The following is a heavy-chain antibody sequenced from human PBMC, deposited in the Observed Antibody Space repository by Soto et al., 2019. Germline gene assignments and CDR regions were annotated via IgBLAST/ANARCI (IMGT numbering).Heavy chain of an antibody. CDR3: ARRYGYYFDY. Sequence: SETLSLTCAVSGGSISSGGYSWSWIRQPPGKGLEWIGYMYHSGSTNYNPSLKSRVTISVDTSKNQLSLELSSVTAADTAVYYCARRYGYYFDYWGQGTLVTVSS. D-gene: IGHD3-9*01. J-gene: IGHJ4*02. CDR2: MYHSGST. V-gene: IGHV4-30-2*01. CDR1: GGSISSGGYS.